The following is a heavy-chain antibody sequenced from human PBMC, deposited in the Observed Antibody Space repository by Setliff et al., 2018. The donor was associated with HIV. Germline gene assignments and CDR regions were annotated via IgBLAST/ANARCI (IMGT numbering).Heavy chain of an antibody. J-gene: IGHJ4*02. CDR3: TTDIWVATASDY. CDR2: IKHKTDGGTT. D-gene: IGHD5-12*01. CDR1: GFTFSDAW. Sequence: GGSLRLSCTASGFTFSDAWMNWVRQAPGKGLEWVGRIKHKTDGGTTDYAAPVKGRFTISRDDSKNTLYLQMNSLQIEDTAVYYCTTDIWVATASDYWGQGTLVTVSS. V-gene: IGHV3-15*01.